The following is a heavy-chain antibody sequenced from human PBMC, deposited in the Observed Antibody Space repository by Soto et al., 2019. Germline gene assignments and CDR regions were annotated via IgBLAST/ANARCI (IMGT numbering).Heavy chain of an antibody. CDR2: IYSGGST. CDR1: GFTVSSNY. CDR3: ARGYHNYYGSGANWFDP. D-gene: IGHD3-10*01. Sequence: GGSLRLSCAASGFTVSSNYMSWVRQAPGKGLEWVSVIYSGGSTYYADSVKGRFTISRDNSKNTLYLQMNSLRAEDTAVYYCARGYHNYYGSGANWFDPWGQGTLVTVSS. V-gene: IGHV3-66*01. J-gene: IGHJ5*02.